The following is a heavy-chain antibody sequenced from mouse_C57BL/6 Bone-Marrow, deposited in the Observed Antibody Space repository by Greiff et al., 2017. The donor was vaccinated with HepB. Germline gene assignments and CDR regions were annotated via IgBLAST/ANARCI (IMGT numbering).Heavy chain of an antibody. CDR2: ISDGGSYT. CDR1: GFTFSSYA. CDR3: ARDTTVVATWFAY. Sequence: EVQGVESGGGLVKPGGSLKLSCAASGFTFSSYAMSWVRQTPEKRLEWVATISDGGSYTYYPDNVKGRFTISRDNAKNNLYLQMSHLKSEDTAMYYCARDTTVVATWFAYWGQGTLVTVSA. V-gene: IGHV5-4*01. J-gene: IGHJ3*01. D-gene: IGHD1-1*01.